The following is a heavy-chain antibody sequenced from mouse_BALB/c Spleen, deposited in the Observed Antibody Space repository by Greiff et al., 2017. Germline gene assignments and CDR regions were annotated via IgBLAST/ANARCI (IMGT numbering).Heavy chain of an antibody. J-gene: IGHJ2*01. CDR2: ISSGSSTI. CDR1: GFTFSSFG. V-gene: IGHV5-17*02. D-gene: IGHD4-1*01. Sequence: EVMLVESGGGLVQPGGSRKLSCAASGFTFSSFGMHWVRQAPEKGLEWVAYISSGSSTIYYADTVKGRFTISRDNPKNTLFLQMTSLRSEDTAMYYCARDWDGFDYWGQGTTLTVSS. CDR3: ARDWDGFDY.